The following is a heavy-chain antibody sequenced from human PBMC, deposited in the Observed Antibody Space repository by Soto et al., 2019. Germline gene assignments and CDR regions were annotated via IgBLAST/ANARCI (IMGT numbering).Heavy chain of an antibody. D-gene: IGHD2-8*01. CDR3: ARSHDTYGLLSES. CDR2: VYWTGST. J-gene: IGHJ1*01. V-gene: IGHV4-39*01. Sequence: SETLSLTCSVSGDSITTNGYYWGWILHPPGKGLQWIGNVYWTGSTFSHPSLTSRVFISVDTSKNDFSLRLTSVTAADTAVYYCARSHDTYGLLSESWGPGSQVIVSA. CDR1: GDSITTNGYY.